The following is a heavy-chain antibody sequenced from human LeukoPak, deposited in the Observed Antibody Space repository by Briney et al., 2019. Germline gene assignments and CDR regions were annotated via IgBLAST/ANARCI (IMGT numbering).Heavy chain of an antibody. CDR1: GGSFSGYY. V-gene: IGHV4-34*01. Sequence: SETLSLTCAVYGGSFSGYYWSWIRQPPGKGLEWIGEINHSGSTNYNPSLKSRVTISVDTSKNQFSLKLSSVTAADTAVYYCARGPTDIVVVVAATRIGMDVWGQGTTVTVSS. D-gene: IGHD2-15*01. J-gene: IGHJ6*02. CDR2: INHSGST. CDR3: ARGPTDIVVVVAATRIGMDV.